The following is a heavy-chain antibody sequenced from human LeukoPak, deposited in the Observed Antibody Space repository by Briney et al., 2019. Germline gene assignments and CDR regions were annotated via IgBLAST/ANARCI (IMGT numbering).Heavy chain of an antibody. CDR2: IYPGDSDT. CDR3: ARAVVPAAGCYYYGMDV. Sequence: GESLKISCKGSGYSFTSYWIGWVRQMPGKGLEWMEIIYPGDSDTRYSPSFQGQVTISADKSISTAYLQWSSLKASDTAMYYCARAVVPAAGCYYYGMDVWGQGTTVTVSS. CDR1: GYSFTSYW. V-gene: IGHV5-51*01. J-gene: IGHJ6*02. D-gene: IGHD2-2*01.